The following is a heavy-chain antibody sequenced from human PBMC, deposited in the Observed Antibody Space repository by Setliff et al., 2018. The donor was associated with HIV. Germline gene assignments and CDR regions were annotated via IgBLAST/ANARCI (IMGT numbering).Heavy chain of an antibody. D-gene: IGHD5-18*01. CDR2: MFSGGTT. CDR3: ARGGYGYTSDYFDY. Sequence: PSETLSLTCSVSGVSISSHYWSWIRQPPGKGLEWIGYMFSGGTTKYNPSLESRVTISVDSSRNQFSLRLSSVTTADTAVYYCARGGYGYTSDYFDYWGQGILVTVSS. V-gene: IGHV4-59*11. CDR1: GVSISSHY. J-gene: IGHJ4*02.